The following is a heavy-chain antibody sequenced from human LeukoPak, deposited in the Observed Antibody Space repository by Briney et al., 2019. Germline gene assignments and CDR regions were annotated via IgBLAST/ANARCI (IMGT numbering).Heavy chain of an antibody. V-gene: IGHV3-53*01. CDR1: RFVVSGNY. D-gene: IGHD3/OR15-3a*01. Sequence: SGGSLRLYSAVSRFVVSGNYMNWVRQAPGQGLEWVSVIYSEDSDGSTYYADSVKGRFTTSRDNSKNTLYLQMNSLKAEDTAVYYCAKGRGLVSPDDHWGQGTLVTVSS. CDR3: AKGRGLVSPDDH. CDR2: IYSEDSDGST. J-gene: IGHJ4*02.